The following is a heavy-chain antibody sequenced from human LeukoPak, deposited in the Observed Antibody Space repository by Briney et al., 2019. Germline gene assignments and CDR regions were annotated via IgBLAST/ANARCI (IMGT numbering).Heavy chain of an antibody. CDR2: INHSGST. CDR3: ARAYCDYVWGSYRYYLDY. CDR1: GGSFSGYY. D-gene: IGHD3-16*02. Sequence: SETLSLTCAVYGGSFSGYYWSWIRQPPGKGLGWIGEINHSGSTNYNPSLKSRVTISVDTSKNQFSLKLSSVTAADTAVYYCARAYCDYVWGSYRYYLDYWGQGTLVTVSS. V-gene: IGHV4-34*01. J-gene: IGHJ4*02.